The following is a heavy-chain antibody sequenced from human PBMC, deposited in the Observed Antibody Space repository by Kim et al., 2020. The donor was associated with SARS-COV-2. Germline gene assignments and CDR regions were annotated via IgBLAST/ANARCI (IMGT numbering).Heavy chain of an antibody. V-gene: IGHV4-39*07. CDR2: IYYSGST. J-gene: IGHJ5*02. D-gene: IGHD3-10*01. CDR1: GGSISSSSYY. Sequence: SETLSLTCTVSGGSISSSSYYWGWIRQPPGKGLEWIGSIYYSGSTYYNPSLKSRVTISVDTSKNQFSLKLSSVTAADTAVYYCARARYYYGSGNWFDPWGQGTLVTVSS. CDR3: ARARYYYGSGNWFDP.